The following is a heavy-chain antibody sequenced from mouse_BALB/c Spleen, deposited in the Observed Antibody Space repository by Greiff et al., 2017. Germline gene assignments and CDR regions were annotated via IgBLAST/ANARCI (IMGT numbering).Heavy chain of an antibody. V-gene: IGHV2-9*02. CDR2: IWAGGST. D-gene: IGHD2-14*01. CDR1: GFSLTSYG. CDR3: ARGDYRYDVVYAMDY. Sequence: VQVVESGPGLVAPSQSLSITCTVSGFSLTSYGVHWVRQPPGKGLEWLGVIWAGGSTNYNSALMSRLSISKDNSKSQVFLKMNSLQTDDTAMYYCARGDYRYDVVYAMDYWGQGTSVTVSS. J-gene: IGHJ4*01.